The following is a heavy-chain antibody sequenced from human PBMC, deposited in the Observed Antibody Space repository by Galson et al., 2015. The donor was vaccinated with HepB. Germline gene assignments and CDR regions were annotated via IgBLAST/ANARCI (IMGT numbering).Heavy chain of an antibody. CDR3: AKPRATSGYYFNY. CDR2: MSYDGSNK. D-gene: IGHD1-26*01. J-gene: IGHJ4*02. CDR1: GFTFSSYG. V-gene: IGHV3-30*18. Sequence: SCKASGFTFSSYGMHWVRQAPGKGLEWVALMSYDGSNKYYADSVKGRFTISRHNSKNMLYLQMNSLRVEDTAVYYCAKPRATSGYYFNYWGQGTLVTVSS.